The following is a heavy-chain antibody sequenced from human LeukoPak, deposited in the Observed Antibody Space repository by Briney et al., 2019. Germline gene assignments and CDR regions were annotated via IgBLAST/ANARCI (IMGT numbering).Heavy chain of an antibody. D-gene: IGHD1-26*01. CDR3: ARGNSGSYYYYYGMDV. Sequence: SETLSLTCAVYGGSFSGYYWSWIRQPPGKGLEWIGEINHSGSTNYNPSLKSRVTISVDTSKNQFSLKLSSVTAADTAVHYCARGNSGSYYYYYGMDVWGQGTTVAVSS. V-gene: IGHV4-34*01. J-gene: IGHJ6*02. CDR1: GGSFSGYY. CDR2: INHSGST.